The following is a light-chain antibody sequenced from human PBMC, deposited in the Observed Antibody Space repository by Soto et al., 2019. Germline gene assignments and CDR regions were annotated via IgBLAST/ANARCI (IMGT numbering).Light chain of an antibody. CDR1: QSISSY. CDR3: QQYGSSGT. V-gene: IGKV3-11*01. CDR2: DAS. Sequence: EIVLTQSPATLSLSPGETATFACRASQSISSYLAWYQQKPGQAPRLLIYDASNRATGIPPRFSGSGSGTDFSLTISSLEPEDFAVYYCQQYGSSGTFGQGTKVDIK. J-gene: IGKJ1*01.